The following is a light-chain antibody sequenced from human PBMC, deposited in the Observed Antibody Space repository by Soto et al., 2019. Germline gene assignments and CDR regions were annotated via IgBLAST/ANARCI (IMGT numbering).Light chain of an antibody. CDR2: DAS. Sequence: PGERATLSCRASQSVNTYLAWYQQKPGQAPRLLIYDASNRATGIPARFSGSGSGTDFTLTISSLEPEDFAVYFCQQRSNWPPFTFGQGTKLEIK. V-gene: IGKV3-11*01. J-gene: IGKJ2*01. CDR3: QQRSNWPPFT. CDR1: QSVNTY.